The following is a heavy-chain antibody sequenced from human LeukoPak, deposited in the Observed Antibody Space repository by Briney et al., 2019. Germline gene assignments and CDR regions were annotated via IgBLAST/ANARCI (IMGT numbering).Heavy chain of an antibody. CDR1: GGSISSYY. J-gene: IGHJ3*01. D-gene: IGHD6-13*01. Sequence: SETLSLTCTVSGGSISSYYWSWIRQPAGKGLEWIGRIYTSGSTNYNPSLKSRVTMSVDTSKNQFSLKLSSVTAADTAVYYCARDQISTWHSNNAFDVWGQGTMVTVSS. V-gene: IGHV4-4*07. CDR3: ARDQISTWHSNNAFDV. CDR2: IYTSGST.